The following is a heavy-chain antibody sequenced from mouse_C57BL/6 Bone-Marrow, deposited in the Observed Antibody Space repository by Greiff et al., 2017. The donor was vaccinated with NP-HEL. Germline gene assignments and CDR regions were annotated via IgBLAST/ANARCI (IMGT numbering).Heavy chain of an antibody. CDR3: ARPHYYGSSPWFAY. CDR1: GFTFSDYG. J-gene: IGHJ3*01. CDR2: ISSGSSTI. D-gene: IGHD1-1*01. V-gene: IGHV5-17*01. Sequence: EVQVVESGGGLVKPGGSLKLSCAASGFTFSDYGMHWVRQAPEKGLEWVAYISSGSSTIYYADTVKGRFTISRDNAKNTLFLQMTSLRSEDTAMYYFARPHYYGSSPWFAYWGQGTLVTVSA.